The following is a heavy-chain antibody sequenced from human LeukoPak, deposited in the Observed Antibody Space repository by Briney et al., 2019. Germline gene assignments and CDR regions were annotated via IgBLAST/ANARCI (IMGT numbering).Heavy chain of an antibody. V-gene: IGHV3-11*01. J-gene: IGHJ3*02. Sequence: PGGSLRPSCAASGFTFSDYYMSWIRQAPGKGLEWVSHISRSGSTRYYADSLKGRFTISRDNAKNSLYLQMNSLRAEDTAVYYCARTAYYYDSSGYDDAFDIWGQGTMVTVSS. CDR2: ISRSGSTR. CDR3: ARTAYYYDSSGYDDAFDI. CDR1: GFTFSDYY. D-gene: IGHD3-22*01.